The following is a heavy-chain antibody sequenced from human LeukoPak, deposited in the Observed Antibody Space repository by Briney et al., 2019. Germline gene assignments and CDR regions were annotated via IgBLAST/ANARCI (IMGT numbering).Heavy chain of an antibody. D-gene: IGHD5-18*01. CDR3: AREGYSYGRNYFDY. J-gene: IGHJ4*02. Sequence: GGSLRLSCAASGFTFSSYSMNWVRQAPGKGLEWVSYISSSSTTIYYADSVKGRFTVSRENAKNSLYLQMNSLRDEDTTVYYCAREGYSYGRNYFDYWGQGTLVTVSS. V-gene: IGHV3-48*02. CDR2: ISSSSTTI. CDR1: GFTFSSYS.